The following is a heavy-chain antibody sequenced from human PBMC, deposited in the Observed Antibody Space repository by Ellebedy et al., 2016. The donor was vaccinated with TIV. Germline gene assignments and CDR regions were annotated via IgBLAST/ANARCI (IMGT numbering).Heavy chain of an antibody. CDR1: GRSISNYY. CDR2: INYSGST. V-gene: IGHV4-59*12. J-gene: IGHJ4*02. Sequence: SETLSLTXTVSGRSISNYYWSWIRQPPGKGLEWIEYINYSGSTNYNPSLKSRVTISVDTSKNQFSLKLSSVTAADTAVYYCARAPFGVVIIRSTYFDYWGQGTLVTVSS. CDR3: ARAPFGVVIIRSTYFDY. D-gene: IGHD3-3*01.